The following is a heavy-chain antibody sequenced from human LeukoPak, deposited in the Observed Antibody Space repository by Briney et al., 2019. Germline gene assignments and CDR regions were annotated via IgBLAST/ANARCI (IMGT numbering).Heavy chain of an antibody. D-gene: IGHD1/OR15-1a*01. CDR2: IWYDGSNK. Sequence: PGGSLRLSCAASGFTFSSYGMHWVRQAPGKGLEWVAVIWYDGSNKYYADSVKGRFTISRDNSKNMLYLQMNSLRAEDTAVYYCKQSVGFYFDYWGQGTLVTVSS. J-gene: IGHJ4*02. V-gene: IGHV3-33*01. CDR1: GFTFSSYG. CDR3: KQSVGFYFDY.